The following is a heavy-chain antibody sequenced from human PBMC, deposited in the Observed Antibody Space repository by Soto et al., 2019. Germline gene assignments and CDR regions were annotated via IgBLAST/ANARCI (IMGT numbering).Heavy chain of an antibody. CDR2: ISYDGSNK. Sequence: GGSLRLSCAASGFTFSSYAMHWVRQAPGKGLEWVAVISYDGSNKYYADSVKGRFTISRDNSKNTLYLQMNSLRAEDTAVYYCARAQVVTQEGNIDYWGQGTLVTVSS. CDR1: GFTFSSYA. V-gene: IGHV3-30-3*01. D-gene: IGHD2-21*02. J-gene: IGHJ4*02. CDR3: ARAQVVTQEGNIDY.